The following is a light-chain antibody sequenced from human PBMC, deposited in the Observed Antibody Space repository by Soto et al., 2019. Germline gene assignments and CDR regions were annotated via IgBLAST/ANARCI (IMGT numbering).Light chain of an antibody. V-gene: IGKV3-15*01. CDR1: QRVSSH. Sequence: ETVMTQSPVTLSVSPGDTSTLACRSSQRVSSHLAWYQQKPGQAPRLLIYAASTRATGIPVRFSGSGSETEFTLTIRSLQSEDFALYYCHQYNNWPWTFGQGTKVDI. CDR3: HQYNNWPWT. J-gene: IGKJ1*01. CDR2: AAS.